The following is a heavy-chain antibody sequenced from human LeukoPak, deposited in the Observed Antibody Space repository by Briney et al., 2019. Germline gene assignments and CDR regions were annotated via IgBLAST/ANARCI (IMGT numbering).Heavy chain of an antibody. J-gene: IGHJ4*02. V-gene: IGHV1-18*01. D-gene: IGHD3-10*01. CDR2: IDTYSGKT. Sequence: ASVKVSCKASGYTFTTYGITWVRQAPGQGLDGMGWIDTYSGKTNYAQKVQGRVTMTTDTSTSTAHMELRSLRSDDTAVYYCARVHPSGSYHKYWGQGTLVTVSS. CDR3: ARVHPSGSYHKY. CDR1: GYTFTTYG.